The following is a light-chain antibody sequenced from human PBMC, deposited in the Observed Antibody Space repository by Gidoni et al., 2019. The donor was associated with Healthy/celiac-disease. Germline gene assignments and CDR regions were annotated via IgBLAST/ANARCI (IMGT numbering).Light chain of an antibody. J-gene: IGKJ2*03. CDR2: GAS. CDR3: QQYNNWPPYS. V-gene: IGKV3-15*01. CDR1: QSVSSN. Sequence: EIVITPSPATLSVSPGERATISCRASQSVSSNLAWYQQKPGQAPRLLIYGASTSATGIPARFSGSGSGTEFTLTISSLQSEDFAVYYCQQYNNWPPYSFGQGTKLEIK.